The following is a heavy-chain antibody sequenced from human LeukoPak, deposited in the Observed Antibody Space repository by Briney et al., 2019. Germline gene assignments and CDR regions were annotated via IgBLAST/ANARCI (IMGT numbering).Heavy chain of an antibody. V-gene: IGHV1-2*06. Sequence: ASVKVSCKASGYTFTGYYMHWVRQTPGHGLEWMGRINPNSGGTNYAQKFLGRVTMTRDTSISPAYMELSRLRSDDTAVYYCARGTVSAVRNWFDPWGQGTLVTVSS. CDR1: GYTFTGYY. J-gene: IGHJ5*02. D-gene: IGHD3-22*01. CDR2: INPNSGGT. CDR3: ARGTVSAVRNWFDP.